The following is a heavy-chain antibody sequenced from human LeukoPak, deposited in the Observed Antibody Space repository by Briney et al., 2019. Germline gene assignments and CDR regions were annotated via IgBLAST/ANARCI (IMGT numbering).Heavy chain of an antibody. CDR3: ARVFSPYNWNDGVTSNYYYYHGMDV. CDR1: GGTFSSYP. D-gene: IGHD1-20*01. V-gene: IGHV1-69*10. J-gene: IGHJ6*04. CDR2: IIPIFDIT. Sequence: GASVKVSCKASGGTFSSYPISWVRQAPGQGLEWMGGIIPIFDITNYAQKFQGRVTITADKSTSTAYMELSSLRSEDTAVYYCARVFSPYNWNDGVTSNYYYYHGMDVWGKGTTVTVSS.